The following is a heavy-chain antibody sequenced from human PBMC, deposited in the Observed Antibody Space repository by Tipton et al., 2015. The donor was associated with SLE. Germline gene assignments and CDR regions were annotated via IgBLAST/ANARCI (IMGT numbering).Heavy chain of an antibody. D-gene: IGHD5-18*01. CDR2: IYYTGTT. Sequence: TLSLTCTVSGGSLSRFYWAWIRQPPGKGLEGIGSIYYTGTTTYYTSFLKRRVTMSVDTSKNQFSLRLTSVIAADTAVYYCARLHGYSYGLNWFDPWGQGTLISVSS. CDR1: GGSLSRFY. V-gene: IGHV4-39*07. CDR3: ARLHGYSYGLNWFDP. J-gene: IGHJ5*02.